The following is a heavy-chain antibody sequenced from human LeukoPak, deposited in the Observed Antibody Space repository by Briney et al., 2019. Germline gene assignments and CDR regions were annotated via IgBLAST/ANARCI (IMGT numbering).Heavy chain of an antibody. V-gene: IGHV1-69*04. CDR3: PRDRGGTTKPDY. CDR1: GGTFSSYA. Sequence: ASLKVSCKASGGTFSSYAISWVRPAPGQGLEWMGRFITILGIATSAQKFKGRVPITAAKSTSTANMELSSLGSKAPAGYSCPRDRGGTTKPDYWGQGTLVTVSS. J-gene: IGHJ4*02. CDR2: FITILGIA. D-gene: IGHD1-1*01.